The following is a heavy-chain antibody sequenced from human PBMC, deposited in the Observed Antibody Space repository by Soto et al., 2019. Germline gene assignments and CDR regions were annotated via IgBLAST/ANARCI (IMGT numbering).Heavy chain of an antibody. J-gene: IGHJ6*02. CDR3: AIDEVGGPVAEYYYYGMDV. Sequence: SETLSLTCTVSGGSISSHYWSWIRQSPGKGLEWIGYIYHSGTTSYNPSLKSRVTISIDTSKKQFSLRLSSVTAADTAVYYCAIDEVGGPVAEYYYYGMDVWGQGTTVTVSS. CDR2: IYHSGTT. V-gene: IGHV4-59*11. CDR1: GGSISSHY. D-gene: IGHD1-26*01.